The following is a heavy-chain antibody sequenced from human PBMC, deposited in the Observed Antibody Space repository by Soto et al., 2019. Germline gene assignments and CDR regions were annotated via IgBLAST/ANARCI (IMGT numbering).Heavy chain of an antibody. CDR1: GYTFTSYA. Sequence: ASVKVSCKASGYTFTSYAMHWVCQAPGQRLEWMGWINAGNGNTKYSQKFQGRVTITRDTSASTAYMELSSLRSEDTAVYYSAKPTLVQYFHPWDQRTLVTISS. CDR3: AKPTLVQYFHP. D-gene: IGHD6-13*01. V-gene: IGHV1-3*01. J-gene: IGHJ1*01. CDR2: INAGNGNT.